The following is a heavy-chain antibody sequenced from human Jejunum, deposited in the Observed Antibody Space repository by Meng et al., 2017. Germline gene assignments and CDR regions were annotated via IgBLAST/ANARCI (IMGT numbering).Heavy chain of an antibody. D-gene: IGHD3-22*01. CDR2: IDPNSGAT. CDR1: GFTFTGYY. V-gene: IGHV1-2*06. Sequence: QVQLVQSGAEVKMPGASVKVSCKTSGFTFTGYYLHWVRQAPGQGLEWMGRIDPNSGATNYPQKFKDRVTMTRDTSTTTVYMEVIGLRPDETAFYYCARFDYETSAIDNWGQGTLVTVSS. J-gene: IGHJ4*02. CDR3: ARFDYETSAIDN.